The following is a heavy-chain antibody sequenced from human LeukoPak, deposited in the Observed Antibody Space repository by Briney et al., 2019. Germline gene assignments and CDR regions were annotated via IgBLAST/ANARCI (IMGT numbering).Heavy chain of an antibody. J-gene: IGHJ3*02. Sequence: GGSLRLSCAASGFTFSSYWMNWVRQAPGKGLVWVSRIASDGSSTTYADSVKGRFSISRDNAKNTLYLQMNSLRVEDTAVYYCSREYGGGTYLAFDIWGRGTMVTVSS. CDR1: GFTFSSYW. CDR3: SREYGGGTYLAFDI. V-gene: IGHV3-74*01. CDR2: IASDGSST. D-gene: IGHD1-1*01.